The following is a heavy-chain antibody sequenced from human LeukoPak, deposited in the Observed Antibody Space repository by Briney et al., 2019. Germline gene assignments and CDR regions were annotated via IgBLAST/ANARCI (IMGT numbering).Heavy chain of an antibody. V-gene: IGHV4-4*07. J-gene: IGHJ5*02. CDR2: IYTSGST. D-gene: IGHD6-19*01. CDR3: ARGQARLAWFDP. CDR1: GGSISSYY. Sequence: SETLSLTCTVSGGSISSYYWSWIRQPAGRGLEWIGRIYTSGSTYYTPSLKSRVTMSVDTSKNQFSLKLRSVTAADTAVYYCARGQARLAWFDPWGQGTLVTVSS.